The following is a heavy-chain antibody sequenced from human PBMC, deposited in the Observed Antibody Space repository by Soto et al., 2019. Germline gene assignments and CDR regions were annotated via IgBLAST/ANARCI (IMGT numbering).Heavy chain of an antibody. CDR3: ARGNSGWIYF. CDR1: GGSISSGGYY. CDR2: IYYSGST. Sequence: SETLSLTCTVSGGSISSGGYYWSWFRQHPGKGLEWIGYIYYSGSTYYNPSLKSRVTISVDTSKNQFSLNLSSVTAADTAVYYCARGNSGWIYFWGQGTLVSVSS. V-gene: IGHV4-31*03. J-gene: IGHJ4*02. D-gene: IGHD6-19*01.